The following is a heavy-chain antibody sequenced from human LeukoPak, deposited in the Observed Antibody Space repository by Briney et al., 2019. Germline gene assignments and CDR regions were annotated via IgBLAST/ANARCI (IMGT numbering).Heavy chain of an antibody. CDR3: ARDEEYYYDSSGYYPPGY. D-gene: IGHD3-22*01. CDR1: GFTFSSYS. Sequence: PGGSLRLSCAASGFTFSSYSMNWVRQAPGKVLEWVSSISSSSSYIYYADSVKGRFTISRDNAKNSLYLQMNSLRAEDTAVYYCARDEEYYYDSSGYYPPGYWGQGTLVTVSS. J-gene: IGHJ4*02. V-gene: IGHV3-21*01. CDR2: ISSSSSYI.